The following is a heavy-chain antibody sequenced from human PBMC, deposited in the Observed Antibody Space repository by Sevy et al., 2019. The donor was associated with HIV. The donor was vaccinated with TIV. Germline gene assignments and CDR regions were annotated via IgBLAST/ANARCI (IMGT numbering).Heavy chain of an antibody. CDR1: GFTFSNAW. V-gene: IGHV3-7*01. CDR3: ARRYFDL. J-gene: IGHJ4*02. Sequence: GGSLRLSCAASGFTFSNAWMNWVRQAPGKGLEWVANIRQDGNEIYYGDSVKGRFTISRDNAKNALYLQMDGLRAEDTGLYYCARRYFDLWGQGTLVTVSS. CDR2: IRQDGNEI.